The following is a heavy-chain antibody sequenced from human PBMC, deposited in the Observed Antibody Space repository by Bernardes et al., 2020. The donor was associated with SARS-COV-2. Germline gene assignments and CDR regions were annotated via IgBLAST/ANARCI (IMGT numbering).Heavy chain of an antibody. CDR1: GGSFSGYY. Sequence: SETLSLTCAVYGGSFSGYYWSWIRQPPGKGLEWIGEINHSGSTNYNPSLKSRVTISVDTSKNQFSLKLSSVTAADTAVYYCARKRYCSGGSCYSGGGYFQHWGQGTLVTVSS. J-gene: IGHJ1*01. CDR2: INHSGST. V-gene: IGHV4-34*01. CDR3: ARKRYCSGGSCYSGGGYFQH. D-gene: IGHD2-15*01.